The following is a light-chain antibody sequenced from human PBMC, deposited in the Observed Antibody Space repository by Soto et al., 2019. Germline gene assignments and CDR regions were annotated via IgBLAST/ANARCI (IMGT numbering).Light chain of an antibody. J-gene: IGKJ1*01. Sequence: EIVLTQSPGTLSLSLGEKVTLSCRASQSVTSGYLVWYQQKPGQPPRLLIYGASSRATGIPDRFSGSGSGTDFTLTISRLEPEDSAVYYCQQYGTSPWTFGQGTKVEIK. V-gene: IGKV3-20*01. CDR3: QQYGTSPWT. CDR2: GAS. CDR1: QSVTSGY.